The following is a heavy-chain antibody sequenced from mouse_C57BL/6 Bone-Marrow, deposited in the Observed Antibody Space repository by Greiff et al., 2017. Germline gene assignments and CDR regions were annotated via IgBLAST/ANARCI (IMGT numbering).Heavy chain of an antibody. D-gene: IGHD1-1*01. Sequence: EVKLVESGGGLVKPGGSLKLSCAASGFTFSSYAMSWVRQTPEKGLEWVATISDGGSYTYYPDNVKGRFTISRDNAKNNLYLQMSHLKSEDTAMYYCARDYYGSSYRYAMDYWGQGTSVTVSS. CDR3: ARDYYGSSYRYAMDY. J-gene: IGHJ4*01. CDR1: GFTFSSYA. CDR2: ISDGGSYT. V-gene: IGHV5-4*01.